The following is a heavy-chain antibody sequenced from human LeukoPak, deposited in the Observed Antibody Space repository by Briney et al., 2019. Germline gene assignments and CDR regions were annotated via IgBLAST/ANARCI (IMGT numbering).Heavy chain of an antibody. CDR3: ARAVTVVTRGGLVFDY. D-gene: IGHD2-21*02. CDR2: ISSSSNTI. CDR1: GFTFSSYS. Sequence: GGSLRLSCAASGFTFSSYSMNWVRQAPGKGLEWVSYISSSSNTIYYADSVKGRFTISRDNAKNSLCLQMNSLRDEDTSVYYCARAVTVVTRGGLVFDYWGQGTLVTVSS. V-gene: IGHV3-48*02. J-gene: IGHJ4*02.